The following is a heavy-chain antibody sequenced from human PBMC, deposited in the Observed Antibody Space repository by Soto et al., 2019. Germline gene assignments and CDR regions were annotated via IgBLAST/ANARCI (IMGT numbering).Heavy chain of an antibody. CDR2: IKSKADGGTT. CDR1: GFTFSNAW. CDR3: ITSHYYGSGIYWNYYYYYGMDV. D-gene: IGHD3-10*01. J-gene: IGHJ6*02. Sequence: PGGSLRLSCAASGFTFSNAWMNWVRQAPGKGLEWVGRIKSKADGGTTDYAAPVKGRFTISRDDSKNTLYLQMNSLKTEDTAVYYCITSHYYGSGIYWNYYYYYGMDVWGQGTTVTVSS. V-gene: IGHV3-15*07.